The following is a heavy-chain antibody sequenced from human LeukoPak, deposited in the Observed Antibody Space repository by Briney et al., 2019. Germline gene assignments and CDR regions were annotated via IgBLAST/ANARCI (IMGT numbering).Heavy chain of an antibody. CDR2: MNPNSGNT. CDR1: GYTFTSYD. D-gene: IGHD3-22*01. CDR3: ARGREVTMIVVVISDAFDI. Sequence: GASVKVSCKASGYTFTSYDINWVRQATGQGREWMGRMNPNSGNTGYAQKFQGRVTMTRNTSISTAYMELSSLRSEDTAVYYCARGREVTMIVVVISDAFDIWGQGTMVTVSS. V-gene: IGHV1-8*01. J-gene: IGHJ3*02.